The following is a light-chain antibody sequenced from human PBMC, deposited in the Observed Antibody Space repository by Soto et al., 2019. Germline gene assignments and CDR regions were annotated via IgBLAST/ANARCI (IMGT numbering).Light chain of an antibody. CDR1: QTISNS. CDR2: KAS. Sequence: DIQMTQSPSTLSASVGDRVTITCRASQTISNSLAWYQQKPGEAPKLLIYKASSLQSGVPSRFSGSGSGTEFTLTISSLQPDDFATYYCQQYNTTFGQGTKLEIK. CDR3: QQYNTT. V-gene: IGKV1-5*03. J-gene: IGKJ2*01.